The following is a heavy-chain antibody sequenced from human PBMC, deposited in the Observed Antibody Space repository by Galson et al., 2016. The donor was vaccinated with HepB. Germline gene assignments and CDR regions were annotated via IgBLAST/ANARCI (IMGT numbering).Heavy chain of an antibody. CDR1: GFTFGDYT. J-gene: IGHJ3*02. CDR3: ARGGAGPNAFDI. Sequence: SLRLSCAGPGFTFGDYTMTWVRQAPGKGLEWVGFIRSKTYGATTEYAASVKGRFSFSRDDSKTTAYLQMTSLKTEATAIDYCARGGAGPNAFDIWGQGTMVTVAS. V-gene: IGHV3-49*04. D-gene: IGHD6-13*01. CDR2: IRSKTYGATT.